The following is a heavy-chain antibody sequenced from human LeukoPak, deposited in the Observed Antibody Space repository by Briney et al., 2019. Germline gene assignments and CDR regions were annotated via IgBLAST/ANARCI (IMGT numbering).Heavy chain of an antibody. J-gene: IGHJ4*02. CDR2: INHSGST. Sequence: SETLSLTCAVYGVSFSGYYWSWIRQPPGKGLEWIGEINHSGSTNYNPSLKSRVTISVDTSKNQFSLKLSSVTAADTAVYYCATDRGYSYGFDYWGQGSLVTVS. CDR3: ATDRGYSYGFDY. V-gene: IGHV4-34*01. D-gene: IGHD5-18*01. CDR1: GVSFSGYY.